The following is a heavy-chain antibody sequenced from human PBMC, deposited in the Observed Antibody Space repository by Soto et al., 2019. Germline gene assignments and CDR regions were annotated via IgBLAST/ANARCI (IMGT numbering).Heavy chain of an antibody. D-gene: IGHD6-13*01. CDR1: GGSISSYY. CDR3: ARDGGSSSWYSGDWFDP. CDR2: IYYSGST. J-gene: IGHJ5*02. Sequence: SETLSLTCTVSGGSISSYYWSWIRQPPGKGLEWIGYIYYSGSTNYNPSLKSRVTISVDTSKNQFSLKLSSVTAADTAVYYCARDGGSSSWYSGDWFDPWGQGTLVTVSS. V-gene: IGHV4-59*01.